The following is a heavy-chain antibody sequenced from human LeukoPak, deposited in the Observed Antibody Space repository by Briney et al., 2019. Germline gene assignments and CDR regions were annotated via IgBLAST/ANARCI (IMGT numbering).Heavy chain of an antibody. CDR3: ARARANAGYSRLDY. D-gene: IGHD6-13*01. V-gene: IGHV1-69*13. CDR1: GYTFNNFA. J-gene: IGHJ4*02. Sequence: GASVKVSCKTSGYTFNNFAISWVRQAPGQGFEWMGGIIPIFGTANYAQKFQGRVTITADESTSTAYMELSSLRSEDTAVYYCARARANAGYSRLDYWGQGTLVTVSS. CDR2: IIPIFGTA.